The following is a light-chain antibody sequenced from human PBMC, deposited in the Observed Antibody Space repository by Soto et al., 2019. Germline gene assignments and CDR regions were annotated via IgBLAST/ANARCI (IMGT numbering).Light chain of an antibody. Sequence: AIQMTLSPSSLSASVGDRVTITCRASQGIRSDLGWYQQKPGIAPKLLIYGASTLQSGVPSRFSGSGSGTDFTLTISSLQPEDFATYYCLQDYNYPHTFGQGTKLEIK. CDR2: GAS. J-gene: IGKJ2*01. V-gene: IGKV1-6*01. CDR1: QGIRSD. CDR3: LQDYNYPHT.